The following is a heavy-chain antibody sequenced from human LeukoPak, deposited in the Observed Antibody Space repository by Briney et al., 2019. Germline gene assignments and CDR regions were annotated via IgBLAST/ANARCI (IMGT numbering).Heavy chain of an antibody. CDR3: ARAAGYSGYVHNYYYGMDV. CDR1: GGSISSYY. Sequence: SETLSLTCTVSGGSISSYYWSWIRQPPGKGLEWIGYIYYSGSTNYNPSLKSRVTISVDTSKNQFSLKLSSVTAADTAVYYCARAAGYSGYVHNYYYGMDVWGQGTTVTVSS. V-gene: IGHV4-59*01. J-gene: IGHJ6*02. CDR2: IYYSGST. D-gene: IGHD5-12*01.